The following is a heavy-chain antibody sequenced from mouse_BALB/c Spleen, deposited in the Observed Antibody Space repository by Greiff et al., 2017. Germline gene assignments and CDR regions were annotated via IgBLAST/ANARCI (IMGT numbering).Heavy chain of an antibody. Sequence: EVNLVESGGGLVKPGGSLKLSCAASGFTFSSYAMSWVRQTPEKRLEWVATISSGGSYTYYPDSVKGRFTISRDNAKNTLYLQMSSLRSEDTAMYYCARTGYFDYWGQGTTLTVSS. CDR1: GFTFSSYA. CDR2: ISSGGSYT. CDR3: ARTGYFDY. V-gene: IGHV5-9-3*01. J-gene: IGHJ2*01. D-gene: IGHD4-1*01.